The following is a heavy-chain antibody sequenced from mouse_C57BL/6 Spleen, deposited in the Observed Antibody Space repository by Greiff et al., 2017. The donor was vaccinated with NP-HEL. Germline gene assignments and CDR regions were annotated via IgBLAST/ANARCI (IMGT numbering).Heavy chain of an antibody. J-gene: IGHJ2*01. Sequence: DVKLVESGGGLVKPGGSLKLSCAASGFTFSDYGMHWVRQAPEKGLEWVAYISSGSSTIYYADTVKGRFTISRDNAKNTLFLQMTSLRSEDTAMDYCARPFTLEHGYFDYWGQGTTLTVSS. CDR3: ARPFTLEHGYFDY. CDR1: GFTFSDYG. CDR2: ISSGSSTI. V-gene: IGHV5-17*01.